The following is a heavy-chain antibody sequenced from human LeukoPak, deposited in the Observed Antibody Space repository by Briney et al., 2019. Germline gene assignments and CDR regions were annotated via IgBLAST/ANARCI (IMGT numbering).Heavy chain of an antibody. CDR2: IIPIFGTA. D-gene: IGHD5-18*01. Sequence: SVKVSCKASGGTFSTYGISWVRQAPGQGLEWMGGIIPIFGTANYAQKFQGRVTITADESTSTAYMELSSLRSEDTAVYYCATGLSGYNHRGYFDYWGQGALVTVSS. CDR1: GGTFSTYG. CDR3: ATGLSGYNHRGYFDY. J-gene: IGHJ4*02. V-gene: IGHV1-69*13.